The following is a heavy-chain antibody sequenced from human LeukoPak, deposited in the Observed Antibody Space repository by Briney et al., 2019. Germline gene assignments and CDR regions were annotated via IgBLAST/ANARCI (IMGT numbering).Heavy chain of an antibody. J-gene: IGHJ4*02. CDR1: GYTFTSYG. Sequence: ASVKVSCKASGYTFTSYGISWVRQAPGQGLEWMGWISAYNGNTNYAQKLQGRVTMTTDTSTSTAYMELRSLRSDDTAVYYCARSYYYGSGSYYSFDYWGQGTLVTVSS. CDR3: ARSYYYGSGSYYSFDY. V-gene: IGHV1-18*01. D-gene: IGHD3-10*01. CDR2: ISAYNGNT.